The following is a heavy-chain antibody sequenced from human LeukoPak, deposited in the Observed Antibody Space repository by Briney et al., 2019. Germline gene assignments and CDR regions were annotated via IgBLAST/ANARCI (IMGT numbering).Heavy chain of an antibody. Sequence: GGSLRLSCAASGFTFSSYGMHWVRQAPGKGLEWVAVIWYDGSNKYYADSVKGRFTISRDNSKNTLYLQMNSLRAEDTAVYYCARDGTVLWFGVNYFDYWGQGTLVTVSS. D-gene: IGHD3-10*01. J-gene: IGHJ4*02. CDR2: IWYDGSNK. V-gene: IGHV3-33*01. CDR1: GFTFSSYG. CDR3: ARDGTVLWFGVNYFDY.